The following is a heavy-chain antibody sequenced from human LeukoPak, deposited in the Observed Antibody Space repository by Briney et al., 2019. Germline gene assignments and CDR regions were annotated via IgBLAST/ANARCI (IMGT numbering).Heavy chain of an antibody. CDR2: IWYGGSNK. Sequence: RTGGSLRLSCAASGFTFSSYSMNWVRQAPGKGLEWVAVIWYGGSNKYYADSVKGRFTISRDNSKNTLYLQMNSLRAEDTAVYYCAKDSRNYYDSSGYFDYWGQGTLVTVSS. V-gene: IGHV3-30*02. D-gene: IGHD3-22*01. CDR3: AKDSRNYYDSSGYFDY. J-gene: IGHJ4*02. CDR1: GFTFSSYS.